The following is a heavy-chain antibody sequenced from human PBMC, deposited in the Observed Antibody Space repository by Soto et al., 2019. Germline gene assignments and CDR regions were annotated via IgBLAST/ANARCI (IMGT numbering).Heavy chain of an antibody. Sequence: GGSLRLSCAASGFTFSSYAMSWVRQAPGKGLEWVSAISGSGGSTYYADSVKGRFTISRDNSKNTLYLQMNSLRAEDTAVYYCAKDGGSCSGGSCYSWDAFDIWGQGTMVTVSS. J-gene: IGHJ3*02. CDR1: GFTFSSYA. CDR2: ISGSGGST. CDR3: AKDGGSCSGGSCYSWDAFDI. D-gene: IGHD2-15*01. V-gene: IGHV3-23*01.